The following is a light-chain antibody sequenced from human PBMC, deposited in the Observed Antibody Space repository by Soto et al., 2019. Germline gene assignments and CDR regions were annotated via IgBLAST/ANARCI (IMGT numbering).Light chain of an antibody. Sequence: DIQMTQSPSFLSASVGDRVTITCRTSQGISNYLAWYQQKPGKGPKLLIYAASTLQSGVPSRFSGSGSGTDFTLTISSLQPEDVATYYCQKYNSAPSLTFGGGTKVEIK. CDR3: QKYNSAPSLT. CDR2: AAS. V-gene: IGKV1-27*01. J-gene: IGKJ4*01. CDR1: QGISNY.